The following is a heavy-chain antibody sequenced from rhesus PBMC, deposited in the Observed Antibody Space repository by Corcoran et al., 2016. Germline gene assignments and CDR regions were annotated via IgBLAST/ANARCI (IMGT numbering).Heavy chain of an antibody. V-gene: IGHV3-54*02. CDR3: SRFDV. Sequence: EGQMVESGGDLVQPGGSLRLSCAASGFTFNIYGIHWVRQAPGKGLEGVAVISSDGSNKQYADAVRDRFTISRDNSRNIVYLQMNNSKLEDTAVYYCSRFDVWGPGVLVIVSS. J-gene: IGHJ5-1*01. CDR1: GFTFNIYG. CDR2: ISSDGSNK.